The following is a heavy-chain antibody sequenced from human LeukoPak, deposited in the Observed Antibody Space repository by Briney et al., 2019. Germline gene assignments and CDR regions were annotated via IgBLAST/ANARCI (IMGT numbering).Heavy chain of an antibody. CDR3: AKPLRLGELSKPDFDY. J-gene: IGHJ4*02. D-gene: IGHD3-16*02. CDR1: GFSFSSYS. V-gene: IGHV3-48*04. CDR2: ISSSGSTI. Sequence: GGSLRLSCAASGFSFSSYSMNWVRQAPGKGLEWVSYISSSGSTIYYADSVKGRFTISRDNAKNSLYLQMNSLRAEDTAVYYCAKPLRLGELSKPDFDYWGQGTLVTVSS.